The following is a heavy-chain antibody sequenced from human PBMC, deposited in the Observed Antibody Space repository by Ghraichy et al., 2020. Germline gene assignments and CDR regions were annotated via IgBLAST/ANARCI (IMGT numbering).Heavy chain of an antibody. J-gene: IGHJ4*02. V-gene: IGHV3-23*01. CDR3: AKRGHYYHESSGYYTFYFDH. CDR1: GFTFSSYA. CDR2: IGSSGDFT. D-gene: IGHD3-22*01. Sequence: GGSLRLSCAASGFTFSSYAMSWVRQPPGKGLEWVSSIGSSGDFTYYADSVKGRFTISRDNSKNTLSLQMNSLRAEDTAKYHCAKRGHYYHESSGYYTFYFDHWGQGTLVTVSS.